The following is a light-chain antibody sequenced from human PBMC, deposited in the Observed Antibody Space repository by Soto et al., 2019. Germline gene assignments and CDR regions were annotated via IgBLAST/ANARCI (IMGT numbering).Light chain of an antibody. J-gene: IGKJ4*01. Sequence: EIVLTQSPGTLSLSPGERATLSCRASESVSDNYLAGYQQRSGQAPRLVIYGASSRASAVPDRFSGSGSGGDFTVTIGRLEPEDFAVYYCLQYGSSPLTFGGGTKVEIK. CDR3: LQYGSSPLT. V-gene: IGKV3-20*01. CDR1: ESVSDNY. CDR2: GAS.